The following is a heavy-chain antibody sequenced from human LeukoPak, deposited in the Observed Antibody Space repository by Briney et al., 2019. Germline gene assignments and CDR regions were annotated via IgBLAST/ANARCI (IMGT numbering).Heavy chain of an antibody. V-gene: IGHV4-39*01. Sequence: PSETLSLPCTVSCGSITNSDYFWGWIRQPPGKGLEWIGNVDYSGRTHYEPSLMSRVTIYADNSKNQFSLKLRSVTAADTGVYYCARLDASSAHFSGSFPDYWGQGTLVTVSS. CDR1: CGSITNSDYF. J-gene: IGHJ4*02. D-gene: IGHD3-10*01. CDR2: VDYSGRT. CDR3: ARLDASSAHFSGSFPDY.